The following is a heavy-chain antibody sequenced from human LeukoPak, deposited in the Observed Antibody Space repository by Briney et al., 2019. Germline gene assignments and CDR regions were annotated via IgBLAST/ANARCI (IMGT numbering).Heavy chain of an antibody. V-gene: IGHV3-21*03. D-gene: IGHD2-21*01. J-gene: IGHJ3*01. Sequence: GSLRLSCAASGFTFSKYNMSCVRHGPRERLEWMSYIRSDSAERYYADSVRGRFTISRGKARSSQYMQMRSLTAEETALYFCLRLWSGLGLWYVFDLWGQGTRVTVSS. CDR1: GFTFSKYN. CDR3: LRLWSGLGLWYVFDL. CDR2: IRSDSAER.